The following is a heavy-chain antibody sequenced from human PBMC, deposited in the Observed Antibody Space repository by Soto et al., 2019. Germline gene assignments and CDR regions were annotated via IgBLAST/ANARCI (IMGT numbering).Heavy chain of an antibody. V-gene: IGHV1-46*01. J-gene: IGHJ6*02. CDR3: ARDLYYDFWSGYSDYYGMDV. CDR2: INPSGGST. CDR1: GYTFTSYY. Sequence: GASVKISCKASGYTFTSYYMHWVRQAPGQGLEWMGIINPSGGSTSYAQKFQGRVTMTRDTSTSTVYMELSSLRSEDTAVYYCARDLYYDFWSGYSDYYGMDVWGQGTTVTVSS. D-gene: IGHD3-3*01.